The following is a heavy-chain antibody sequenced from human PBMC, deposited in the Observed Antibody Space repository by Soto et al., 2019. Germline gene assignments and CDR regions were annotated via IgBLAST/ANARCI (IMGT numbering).Heavy chain of an antibody. D-gene: IGHD2-15*01. CDR3: ASRLIDDPGASPYYSDFDC. CDR2: VYPGDSDT. CDR1: GYTFSKYW. Sequence: GESLKISCQASGYTFSKYWIAWVRQMPGKGLEYVGIVYPGDSDTRYSPSFQGQVTISVDTSTSTAYMQWNSLKASDSAMYYCASRLIDDPGASPYYSDFDCSGRGITLTV. V-gene: IGHV5-51*01. J-gene: IGHJ6*02.